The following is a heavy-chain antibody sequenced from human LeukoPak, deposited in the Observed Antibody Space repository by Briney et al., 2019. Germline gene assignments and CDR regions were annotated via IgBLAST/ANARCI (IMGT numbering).Heavy chain of an antibody. CDR3: ARVSTTVAVKY. Sequence: TSETLSLTCAVSGYSISSDYYWGWIRQPPGKGLEWIGNSYRSGSTDYNPSPKSRVTISVDTSKNQFSLKLSSATAADTAVYYCARVSTTVAVKYWGQGILVTISS. CDR1: GYSISSDYY. CDR2: SYRSGST. V-gene: IGHV4-38-2*01. J-gene: IGHJ4*02. D-gene: IGHD4-11*01.